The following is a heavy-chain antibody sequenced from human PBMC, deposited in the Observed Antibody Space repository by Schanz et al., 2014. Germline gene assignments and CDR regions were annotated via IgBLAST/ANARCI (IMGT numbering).Heavy chain of an antibody. CDR3: ARVKYGTSTRCHSTETEGINYIDV. CDR1: GFSFTTYA. Sequence: EVQLLESGGGLVQPGGSLRLSCASSGFSFTTYAMSWVRQAPGKGLEWVSSISSGGGSTYYADSVKGRFTISRDNSKNTLDMHMKDLRAEDTAVYYCARVKYGTSTRCHSTETEGINYIDVWGKGTTVIVSS. D-gene: IGHD2-2*01. CDR2: ISSGGGST. J-gene: IGHJ6*03. V-gene: IGHV3-23*01.